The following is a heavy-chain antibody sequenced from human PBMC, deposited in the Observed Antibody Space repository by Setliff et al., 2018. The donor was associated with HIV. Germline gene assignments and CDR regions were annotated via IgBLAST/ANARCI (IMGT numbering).Heavy chain of an antibody. Sequence: KTSETLSLTCTGSGGSVNDFYCNWIRQPPGKGPEWIGYIHSSGSTIYNPSLKSRITISLDTSKEQFSLELSSATAADTAVYYCATLDHSGGNFLAYWGQGSLVTVSS. V-gene: IGHV4-4*09. J-gene: IGHJ4*02. D-gene: IGHD2-21*02. CDR3: ATLDHSGGNFLAY. CDR1: GGSVNDFY. CDR2: IHSSGST.